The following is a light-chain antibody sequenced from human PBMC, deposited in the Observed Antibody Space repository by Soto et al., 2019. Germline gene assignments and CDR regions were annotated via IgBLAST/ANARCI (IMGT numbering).Light chain of an antibody. CDR3: LQTIHIPWT. V-gene: IGKV2D-29*01. CDR2: EVS. CDR1: QSLLHSDGRTY. J-gene: IGKJ1*01. Sequence: EIVMTQTPLSLSVTPGQPASISCKSSQSLLHSDGRTYFYWYLQKPGQPPQLLIYEVSNRFSGMPDRLSGSGSETAFTPKIIRVVAEDVGIYYCLQTIHIPWTFGQVTKVEIK.